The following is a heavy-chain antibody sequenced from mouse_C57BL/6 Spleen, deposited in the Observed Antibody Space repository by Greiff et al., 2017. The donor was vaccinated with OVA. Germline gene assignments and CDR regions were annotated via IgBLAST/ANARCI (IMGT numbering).Heavy chain of an antibody. Sequence: QVQLQQPGAELVKPGASVKLSCKASGYTFTSYWMHWVKQRPGQGLEWIGMIHPNSGSTNYNEKFKSKATLTVDKSSSTAYMQLSSLTSEDSAVYDCERARRVLRSYYFDYWGQGTTLTVSS. D-gene: IGHD1-1*01. CDR2: IHPNSGST. V-gene: IGHV1-64*01. CDR1: GYTFTSYW. J-gene: IGHJ2*01. CDR3: ERARRVLRSYYFDY.